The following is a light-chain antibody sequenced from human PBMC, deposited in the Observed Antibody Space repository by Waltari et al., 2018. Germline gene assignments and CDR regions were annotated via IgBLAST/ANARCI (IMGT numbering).Light chain of an antibody. CDR3: QQGYVTPLT. J-gene: IGKJ5*01. V-gene: IGKV1-39*01. CDR1: QTIGTS. CDR2: GAS. Sequence: DIQLIQSPSSLSASVGDTVIISCRASQTIGTSLNWYQQRPGKAPKLLIYGASTLQSGVPSRFSGSGSGTDFTLTISSLQPEDFVIYSCQQGYVTPLTFGQGTRLEI.